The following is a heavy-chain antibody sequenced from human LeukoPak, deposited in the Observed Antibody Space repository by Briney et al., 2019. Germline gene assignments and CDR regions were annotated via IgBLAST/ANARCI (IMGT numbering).Heavy chain of an antibody. Sequence: KPSETLSLTCTVSGGSISSYYWSWIRQPPGKGLEWIGYIYYSGSTNYNPSLKSRVTISVDTSKNQFSLKLSSVTAADTAVYYCARADHPISNYYYYYYMDVWGKGTTVTVSS. D-gene: IGHD1-14*01. CDR2: IYYSGST. CDR3: ARADHPISNYYYYYYMDV. V-gene: IGHV4-59*08. J-gene: IGHJ6*03. CDR1: GGSISSYY.